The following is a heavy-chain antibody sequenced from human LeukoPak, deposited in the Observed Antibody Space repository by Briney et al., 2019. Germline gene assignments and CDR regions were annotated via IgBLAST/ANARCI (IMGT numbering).Heavy chain of an antibody. J-gene: IGHJ4*02. CDR1: GGSISSGAYY. CDR2: IYYSGST. D-gene: IGHD6-19*01. Sequence: SETLSLTCTVSGGSISSGAYYWAWIRQPPGKGLEWIGYIYYSGSTYYNPSLKSRVTISVDTSKNQFSLKLSSVTAADTAVYYCARDETVYSSGYQRWFRYFDYWGQGALVTVSS. CDR3: ARDETVYSSGYQRWFRYFDY. V-gene: IGHV4-30-4*01.